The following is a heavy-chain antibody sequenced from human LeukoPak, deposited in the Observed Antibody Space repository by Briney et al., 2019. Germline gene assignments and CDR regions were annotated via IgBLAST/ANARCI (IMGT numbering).Heavy chain of an antibody. CDR3: AREWRYYYGSGSYSTFDY. D-gene: IGHD3-10*01. CDR1: GYTFTGYY. CDR2: INPNSGGT. Sequence: GSVKVSCKASGYTFTGYYMHWVRQAPGQGLEWMGWINPNSGGTYYAQKFQGWVTMTRDTSISTAYMELSRLRSDDTAVYYCAREWRYYYGSGSYSTFDYWGQGTLVTVSS. J-gene: IGHJ4*02. V-gene: IGHV1-2*04.